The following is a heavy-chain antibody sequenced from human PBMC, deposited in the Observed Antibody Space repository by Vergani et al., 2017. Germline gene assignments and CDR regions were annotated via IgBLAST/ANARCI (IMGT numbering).Heavy chain of an antibody. Sequence: EVQLLESGGGLVQPGGSLRLSCAASGFTFSSYAMSWVRQAPGKGLEWVSAISGSGGSTYYADSVKGRFTISRDNSKNTLYLQMNSLRAEDTAVYYCARGDDFWSGYPHYWGQGTLVTVSS. CDR3: ARGDDFWSGYPHY. D-gene: IGHD3-3*01. V-gene: IGHV3-23*01. CDR2: ISGSGGST. CDR1: GFTFSSYA. J-gene: IGHJ4*02.